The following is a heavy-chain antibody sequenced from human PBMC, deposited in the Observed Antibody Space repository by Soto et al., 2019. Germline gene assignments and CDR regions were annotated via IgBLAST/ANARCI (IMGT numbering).Heavy chain of an antibody. J-gene: IGHJ6*02. CDR2: IRSKANSYAT. Sequence: GGSLRLSCAASGFTFSGSAMHWVRQASGKGLEWVGRIRSKANSYATAYAASVKGRLTISRDDSKNTAYLQMNSLKTEDTALYYCTRPLVLGLRYFDWDVYGMDVWGQGTTVTVSS. D-gene: IGHD3-9*01. CDR3: TRPLVLGLRYFDWDVYGMDV. CDR1: GFTFSGSA. V-gene: IGHV3-73*01.